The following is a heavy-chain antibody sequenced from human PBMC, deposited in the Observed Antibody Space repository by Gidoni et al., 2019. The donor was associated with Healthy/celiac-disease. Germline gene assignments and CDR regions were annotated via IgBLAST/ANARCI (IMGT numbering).Heavy chain of an antibody. Sequence: QVQLVQSGAEVKKPGSSVKVSCKASGGTFSSYAISWVRKAPGQGLEWMGGIIPIFGTANYAQKFQGRVTITADESTSTAYMELSSLRSEDTAVYYCARERGEVLQGGRNYYYYGMDVWGQGTTVTVSS. D-gene: IGHD3-10*01. CDR2: IIPIFGTA. V-gene: IGHV1-69*19. CDR3: ARERGEVLQGGRNYYYYGMDV. J-gene: IGHJ6*02. CDR1: GGTFSSYA.